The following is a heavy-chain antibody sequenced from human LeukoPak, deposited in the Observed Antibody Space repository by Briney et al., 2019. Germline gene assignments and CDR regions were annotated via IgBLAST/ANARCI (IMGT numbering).Heavy chain of an antibody. CDR3: ARDPVDGYYHLDY. CDR1: GYTFSGSH. D-gene: IGHD5-24*01. CDR2: INANSGGA. J-gene: IGHJ4*02. V-gene: IGHV1-2*02. Sequence: GASVKVSCKASGYTFSGSHVHWLRQAPGQGLVWMGWINANSGGASYAPKFQGRVTMTRDTSINTAYMELSGLTSDDTATYFCARDPVDGYYHLDYWGQGTLVTVSS.